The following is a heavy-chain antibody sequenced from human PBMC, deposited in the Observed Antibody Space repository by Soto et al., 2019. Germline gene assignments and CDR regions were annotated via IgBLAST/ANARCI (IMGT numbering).Heavy chain of an antibody. J-gene: IGHJ3*01. D-gene: IGHD1-1*01. Sequence: HPGGSLRLSCAAFGLTISGKKYVAWVRQAPGKGLEWVSGLYDVDGSFYADSVRGRFTTSSDSSKTTVYLQMNDLRPDDTAVYYCATWHEREHAYDVWGQGTTVTVS. CDR2: LYDVDGS. V-gene: IGHV3-53*01. CDR3: ATWHEREHAYDV. CDR1: GLTISGKKY.